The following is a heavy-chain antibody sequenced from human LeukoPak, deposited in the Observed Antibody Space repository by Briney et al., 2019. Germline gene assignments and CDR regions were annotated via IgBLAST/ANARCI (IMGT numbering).Heavy chain of an antibody. V-gene: IGHV1-2*02. D-gene: IGHD1-26*01. J-gene: IGHJ3*02. Sequence: ASVKVSCKASGYTFTGYYMHWERQAPGQGLEWMGWINPNSGGTNYAQKFQGRVTMTRDTSISTAYMELSRLRSDDTAMYYCASPEGIVGAIGAFDIWGQGTMVTVSS. CDR2: INPNSGGT. CDR1: GYTFTGYY. CDR3: ASPEGIVGAIGAFDI.